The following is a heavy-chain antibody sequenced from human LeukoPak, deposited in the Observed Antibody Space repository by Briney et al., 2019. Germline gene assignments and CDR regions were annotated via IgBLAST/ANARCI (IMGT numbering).Heavy chain of an antibody. J-gene: IGHJ5*02. D-gene: IGHD3-10*01. CDR1: GYPFTTYG. Sequence: ASVKVSCKASGYPFTTYGITWVRQVPGQGLEWVGWINTYNGNTNYAQKFQGRVIMAADTSTTTASMELRSLRSDDAAVYYCAGGSVRGNWFDPWGQGTLVTVSS. CDR3: AGGSVRGNWFDP. CDR2: INTYNGNT. V-gene: IGHV1-18*01.